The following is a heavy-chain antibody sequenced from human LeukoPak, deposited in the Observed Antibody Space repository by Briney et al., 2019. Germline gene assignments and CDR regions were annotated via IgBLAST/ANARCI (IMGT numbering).Heavy chain of an antibody. CDR3: AKASAMIVVVSKHFDY. Sequence: GGSLRLSCAASGFTFSLYGMSWVRQAPGKGLEWVSAISGSGGSTYYADSVKGRFTISRDNSKNTLYLQMNSLRAEDTAVYYCAKASAMIVVVSKHFDYWGQGTLVTVSS. J-gene: IGHJ4*02. D-gene: IGHD3-22*01. CDR2: ISGSGGST. CDR1: GFTFSLYG. V-gene: IGHV3-23*01.